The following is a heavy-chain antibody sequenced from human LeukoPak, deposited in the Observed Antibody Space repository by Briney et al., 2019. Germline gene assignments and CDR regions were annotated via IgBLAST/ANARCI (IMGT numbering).Heavy chain of an antibody. V-gene: IGHV3-23*01. CDR2: ISGSGGTK. J-gene: IGHJ4*02. Sequence: GGSLRLSCAASGFTFSSYAMSWVRQAPGKGLEWVSAISGSGGTKYYADSVNGRFTISRDNSKNTLYLQMNSLTAEDTALYYCAQVMGVRGAPSDYWGQGTLVTVFS. D-gene: IGHD3-10*01. CDR1: GFTFSSYA. CDR3: AQVMGVRGAPSDY.